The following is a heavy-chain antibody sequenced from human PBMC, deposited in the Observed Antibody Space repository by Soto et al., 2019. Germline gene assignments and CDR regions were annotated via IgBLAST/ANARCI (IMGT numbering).Heavy chain of an antibody. Sequence: SSVKLSCKVSGGSFSSYAIRWVRQTPGQGLEWMGGIIPIFGTATYAQKFQGRVTLTADKSTSTAYMGLSSLRSEDTAVYSCASRPFNDASSGYVGRPLDYWDQGTLFTASS. CDR2: IIPIFGTA. CDR3: ASRPFNDASSGYVGRPLDY. J-gene: IGHJ4*02. CDR1: GGSFSSYA. V-gene: IGHV1-69*06. D-gene: IGHD3-22*01.